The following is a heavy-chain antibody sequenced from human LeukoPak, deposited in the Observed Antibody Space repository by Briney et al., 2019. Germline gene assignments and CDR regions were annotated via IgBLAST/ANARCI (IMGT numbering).Heavy chain of an antibody. D-gene: IGHD3-16*01. V-gene: IGHV1-69*06. J-gene: IGHJ4*02. Sequence: ASVKVSCKTSGGTFSSYAIGWVRQAPGQGLEWMGGIIPIFGTPNYAQKFQGRVTITADKSTTTAYMELRSLRSEDTAVYYCAKSRHTFGCFDYWGQGTLVTVSS. CDR1: GGTFSSYA. CDR2: IIPIFGTP. CDR3: AKSRHTFGCFDY.